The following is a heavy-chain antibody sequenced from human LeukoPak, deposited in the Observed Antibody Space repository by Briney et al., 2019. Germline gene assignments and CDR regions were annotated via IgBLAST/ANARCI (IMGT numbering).Heavy chain of an antibody. CDR1: GFTFDDYG. V-gene: IGHV3-20*04. CDR3: AKDIGGSYTKGGIDY. CDR2: INWNCGST. D-gene: IGHD1-26*01. Sequence: PGGSLRLSCAASGFTFDDYGMSWVRHAPGKGREWVSGINWNCGSTGYADSVKGRFTISRDNAKNSLYLQMNSLRAEDTALYYCAKDIGGSYTKGGIDYWGQGTLVTVSS. J-gene: IGHJ4*02.